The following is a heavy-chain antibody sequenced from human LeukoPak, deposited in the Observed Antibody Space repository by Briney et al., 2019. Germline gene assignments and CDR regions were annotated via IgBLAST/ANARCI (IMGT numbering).Heavy chain of an antibody. CDR3: ARGGIAAAGTFDY. D-gene: IGHD6-13*01. J-gene: IGHJ4*02. V-gene: IGHV4-59*12. Sequence: PSETLSLTCTVSGGSISSYYWSWIRQPPGKGLEWIGYIYYSGSTNYNPSLKSRVTISVDTSKNQFSLKLGSVTAADTAVYYCARGGIAAAGTFDYWGQGTLVTVSS. CDR1: GGSISSYY. CDR2: IYYSGST.